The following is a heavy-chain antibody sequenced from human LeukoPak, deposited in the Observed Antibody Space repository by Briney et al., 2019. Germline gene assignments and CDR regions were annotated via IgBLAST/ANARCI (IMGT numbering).Heavy chain of an antibody. CDR2: MNANSGNT. CDR1: GYTLSGFD. D-gene: IGHD2-15*01. CDR3: ATSSCSGGSCYFWFDP. V-gene: IGHV1-8*03. J-gene: IGHJ5*02. Sequence: ASVKVSCKASGYTLSGFDINRVRQATGQGLEWMGWMNANSGNTGYAQKFQGRVTITRNTSISTAYMELSSLRSEDTTVYYCATSSCSGGSCYFWFDPWGQGTLVTVSS.